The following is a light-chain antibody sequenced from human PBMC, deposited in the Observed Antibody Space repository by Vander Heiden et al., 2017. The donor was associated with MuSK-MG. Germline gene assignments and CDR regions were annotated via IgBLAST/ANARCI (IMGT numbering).Light chain of an antibody. Sequence: IQMTQSPSSLSASVGDRVTLHCRASQSISSYLNWYQQKPGKAPKLLIYAASSVQSGVPSRFSGSGSGTEFTLTISMLHPEDSAAYYCQQCDSSAQTFGQGTKVEIK. V-gene: IGKV1-39*01. CDR1: QSISSY. CDR3: QQCDSSAQT. J-gene: IGKJ1*01. CDR2: AAS.